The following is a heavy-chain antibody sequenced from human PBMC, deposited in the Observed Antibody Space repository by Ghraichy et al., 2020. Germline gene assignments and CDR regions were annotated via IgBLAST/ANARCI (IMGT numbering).Heavy chain of an antibody. Sequence: ASVKVSCQAFGYTFDYYEIDWVRQAPGQGLEWMGWMNPKSGDTVYAQKFQGRITLTRNTSRDIAHMELSSLRSEDTAIYYCARGRNVIISPLDSRRGWFDPWGQGTLVTVSS. V-gene: IGHV1-8*02. D-gene: IGHD2/OR15-2a*01. J-gene: IGHJ5*02. CDR1: GYTFDYYE. CDR3: ARGRNVIISPLDSRRGWFDP. CDR2: MNPKSGDT.